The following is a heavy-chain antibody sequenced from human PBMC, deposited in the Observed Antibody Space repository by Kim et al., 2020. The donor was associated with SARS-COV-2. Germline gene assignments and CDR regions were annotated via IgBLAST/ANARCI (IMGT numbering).Heavy chain of an antibody. D-gene: IGHD3-22*01. V-gene: IGHV4-30-4*01. CDR2: IYYTGSN. Sequence: SETLSLTCTVSGGSIGSEGSYWSWIRQPPGKGLEWIGYIYYTGSNYYNPSLESLITLSLDTSKNQFFLKLTSVTAADTAVYYCARGTRDYYDGSGYYYF. CDR3: ARGTRDYYDGSGYYYF. CDR1: GGSIGSEGSY. J-gene: IGHJ4*01.